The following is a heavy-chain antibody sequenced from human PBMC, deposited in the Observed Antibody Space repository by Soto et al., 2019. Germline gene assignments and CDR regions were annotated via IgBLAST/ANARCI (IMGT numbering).Heavy chain of an antibody. J-gene: IGHJ4*02. Sequence: QVQPVQSGAEVKKPGSSVKVSCKASGGTFSSYAISWVRQAPGQGLEWMGWIIPIFGTANYAQKFQGRVTITADESTNTAYRELSSLRSEDTAVYYCAREWPFYYGDLNHFDYWGQGTLVTVSS. CDR2: IIPIFGTA. V-gene: IGHV1-69*01. CDR3: AREWPFYYGDLNHFDY. D-gene: IGHD4-17*01. CDR1: GGTFSSYA.